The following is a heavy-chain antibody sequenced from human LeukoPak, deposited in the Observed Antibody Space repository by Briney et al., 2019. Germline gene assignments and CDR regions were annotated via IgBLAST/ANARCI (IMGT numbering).Heavy chain of an antibody. V-gene: IGHV3-74*01. CDR1: GCTFSSYW. CDR3: ARGYSGYFYY. CDR2: IGGDGSST. D-gene: IGHD1-26*01. Sequence: PGGSLRHSCAASGCTFSSYWMQWVRRAPGKGLVWVSRIGGDGSSTNYADSVKGRFTISRDNAKNTLYLQMNSLRAEDTAVYYCARGYSGYFYYWGQGTLVTVSS. J-gene: IGHJ4*02.